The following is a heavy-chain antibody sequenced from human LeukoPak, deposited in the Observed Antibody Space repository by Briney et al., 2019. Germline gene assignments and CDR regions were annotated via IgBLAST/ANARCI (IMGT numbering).Heavy chain of an antibody. J-gene: IGHJ6*02. Sequence: ASVNVSCKVSGYTLTELSMHWVRQAPGKGLEWMGGFDPEDGETIYAQKFQGRVTMTEDTSTDTAYMELSSLRSEDTAVYYCATTAPEHFDKNYYYYGMDVWGQGTTVTVSS. D-gene: IGHD3-3*02. CDR3: ATTAPEHFDKNYYYYGMDV. CDR2: FDPEDGET. CDR1: GYTLTELS. V-gene: IGHV1-24*01.